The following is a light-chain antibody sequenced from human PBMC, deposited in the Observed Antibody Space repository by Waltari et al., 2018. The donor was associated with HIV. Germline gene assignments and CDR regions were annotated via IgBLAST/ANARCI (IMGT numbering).Light chain of an antibody. J-gene: IGKJ1*01. Sequence: GDRVTITCRASQMVNNWLSWYQLKPGTAPKLLISAASNLQGGIPVRFSGSGSGTNFTLTINSLQPEDIATYCCQQAHSLPWTFGQGTKV. V-gene: IGKV1-12*01. CDR3: QQAHSLPWT. CDR1: QMVNNW. CDR2: AAS.